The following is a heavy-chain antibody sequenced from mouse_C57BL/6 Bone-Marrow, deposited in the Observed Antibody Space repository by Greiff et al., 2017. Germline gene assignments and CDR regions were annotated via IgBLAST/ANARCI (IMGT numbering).Heavy chain of an antibody. CDR3: ARSGFNGYFSWFAV. J-gene: IGHJ3*01. D-gene: IGHD2-3*01. Sequence: VKLMESGPELVRPGASVKISCKAPGFTFTGHWMQWVRQRPGQGLEWIGGIFPDSGGTYYNEKFKGKATLTVDTSSSTAYMQLSSLTSEDSAVYFCARSGFNGYFSWFAVWGQGTLVTVSA. CDR2: IFPDSGGT. V-gene: IGHV1-56*01. CDR1: GFTFTGHW.